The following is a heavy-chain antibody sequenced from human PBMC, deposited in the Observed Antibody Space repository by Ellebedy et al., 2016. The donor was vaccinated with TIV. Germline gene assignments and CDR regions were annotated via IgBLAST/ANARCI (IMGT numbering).Heavy chain of an antibody. CDR2: TYYRSKWYN. Sequence: SETLSLXXAISGDSVSSNSAAWNWIRQSPSRGLEWLGRTYYRSKWYNDYAVSVKSRITINPDTSKNQFSLQLNSVTPEDTAVYYCARDFGDILTGPQKPWDSYYYYGMDVWGQGTTVTVSS. CDR1: GDSVSSNSAA. V-gene: IGHV6-1*01. CDR3: ARDFGDILTGPQKPWDSYYYYGMDV. D-gene: IGHD3-9*01. J-gene: IGHJ6*02.